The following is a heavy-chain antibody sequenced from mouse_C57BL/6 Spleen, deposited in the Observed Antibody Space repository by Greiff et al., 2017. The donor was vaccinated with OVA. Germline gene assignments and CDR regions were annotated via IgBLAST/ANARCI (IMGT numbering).Heavy chain of an antibody. D-gene: IGHD1-1*01. V-gene: IGHV1-39*01. Sequence: EVKLVESGPELVKPGASVKISCKASGYSFTDYNMNWVKQSNGKSLEWIGVINPNYGTTSYNQKFKGKATLTVDQSSSTAYMQLNSLTSEDSAVYYCARSDYYGSSYLYYFDYWGQGTTLTVSS. CDR1: GYSFTDYN. CDR2: INPNYGTT. CDR3: ARSDYYGSSYLYYFDY. J-gene: IGHJ2*01.